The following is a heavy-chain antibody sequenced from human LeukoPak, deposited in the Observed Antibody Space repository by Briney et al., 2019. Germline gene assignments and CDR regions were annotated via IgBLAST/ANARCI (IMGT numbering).Heavy chain of an antibody. V-gene: IGHV5-51*01. Sequence: GESLKISCKGSGYIFTTYWIGWVRQMPGKGLEWMGIIYPGDSDTRYSPSFQGQVTISADKSISTAYLQWSSLKASDTAIYYCARLLYYFDSSGSYYAPKAFDIWGQGTMVTISS. CDR2: IYPGDSDT. CDR3: ARLLYYFDSSGSYYAPKAFDI. J-gene: IGHJ3*02. D-gene: IGHD3-22*01. CDR1: GYIFTTYW.